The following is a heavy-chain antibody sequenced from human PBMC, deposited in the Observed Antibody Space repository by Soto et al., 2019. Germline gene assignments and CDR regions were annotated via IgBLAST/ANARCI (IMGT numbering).Heavy chain of an antibody. J-gene: IGHJ4*02. V-gene: IGHV3-23*01. Sequence: GGSLRLSCATSGFTFSSYAMSWVRQAPGKGLEWVSAISGSGGSTYYADSVKGRFTISRDNSKNTLYLQMNSLRAEDTAVYYSAKGSDFSYLPFDYWGQGTLVTVSS. CDR3: AKGSDFSYLPFDY. D-gene: IGHD3-16*02. CDR2: ISGSGGST. CDR1: GFTFSSYA.